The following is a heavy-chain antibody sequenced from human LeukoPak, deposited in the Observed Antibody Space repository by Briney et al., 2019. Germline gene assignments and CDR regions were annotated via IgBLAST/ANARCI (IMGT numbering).Heavy chain of an antibody. CDR3: ARGGQGDGYSADEAFDF. D-gene: IGHD5-24*01. CDR2: TYYRSKWYN. J-gene: IGHJ3*01. Sequence: SQTLSLTCAISGDSVSSNSSACNWIRQSPSRGLEWLGRTYYRSKWYNDYAVSVKSRITINPDTSKNQFSLQLNSVTSEDTAVYYCARGGQGDGYSADEAFDFWGQGTMVTVSS. CDR1: GDSVSSNSSA. V-gene: IGHV6-1*01.